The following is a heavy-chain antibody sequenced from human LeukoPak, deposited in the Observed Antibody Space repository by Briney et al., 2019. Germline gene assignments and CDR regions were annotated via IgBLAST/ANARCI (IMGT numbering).Heavy chain of an antibody. V-gene: IGHV4-61*02. Sequence: KSSETLSLTCTVSGGSISSGSYYWSWIRQPAGKGLEWIGRIYTSGSTNYNPSLKSRVTISVDTSKNQFSLKLSSVTAADTAVYYCARGGGRLRPFDYWGQGTLVTVSS. CDR1: GGSISSGSYY. CDR2: IYTSGST. CDR3: ARGGGRLRPFDY. D-gene: IGHD5-12*01. J-gene: IGHJ4*02.